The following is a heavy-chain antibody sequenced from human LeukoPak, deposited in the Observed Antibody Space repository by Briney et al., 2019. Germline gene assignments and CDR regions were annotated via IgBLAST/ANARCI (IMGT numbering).Heavy chain of an antibody. D-gene: IGHD3-10*01. V-gene: IGHV3-23*01. Sequence: PGGSLRLSCAASGFTFSTYAMSWVRQAPGKGLECVSTISGSGATTHYADSVKGRFTISRDNSKNTLYLQMNSLRAEDTAVYYCARRPGTIDYWGQGTLVTVSS. J-gene: IGHJ4*02. CDR2: ISGSGATT. CDR1: GFTFSTYA. CDR3: ARRPGTIDY.